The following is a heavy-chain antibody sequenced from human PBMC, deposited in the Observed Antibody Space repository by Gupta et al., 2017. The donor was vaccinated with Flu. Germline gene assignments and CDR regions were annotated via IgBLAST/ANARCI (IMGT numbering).Heavy chain of an antibody. CDR2: ISKTGSA. V-gene: IGHV4-39*02. CDR3: VRATGWGTHLGVLPWFDS. J-gene: IGHJ5*01. Sequence: RQPPGKSLEWIGSISKTGSAYYSPPPRSRAPISVDTSKNQSSLNLASVTAANPAVYYWVRATGWGTHLGVLPWFDSWGQGTLVNGSS. D-gene: IGHD1-1*01.